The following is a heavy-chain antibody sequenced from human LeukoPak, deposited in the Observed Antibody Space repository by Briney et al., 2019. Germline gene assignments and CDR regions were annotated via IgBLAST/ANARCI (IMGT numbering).Heavy chain of an antibody. CDR1: GFTFANYA. CDR2: ISGGGGST. J-gene: IGHJ4*02. Sequence: GGSLRLSCAAAGFTFANYAMTWVRQAPGKGLEWVSTISGGGGSTFYADSVKGRFTISRDNAKNSLYLQMNSLRAEDTAVYYCARENSGYDEFDYWGQGTLVTVSS. D-gene: IGHD5-12*01. V-gene: IGHV3-23*01. CDR3: ARENSGYDEFDY.